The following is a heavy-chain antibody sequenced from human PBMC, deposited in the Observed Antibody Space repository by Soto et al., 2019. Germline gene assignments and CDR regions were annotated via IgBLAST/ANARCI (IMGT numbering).Heavy chain of an antibody. D-gene: IGHD3-3*01. Sequence: SETLSLTCTVSGGAINSYYWTWIRQPAGKGLEWIGRISSSGGTKYNPSLQSRVTMSLDTSKNQFPLTLTSVTAADTAVYYCARGQRFSDWFDPWGQGTLVTVSS. CDR1: GGAINSYY. J-gene: IGHJ5*02. V-gene: IGHV4-4*07. CDR2: ISSSGGT. CDR3: ARGQRFSDWFDP.